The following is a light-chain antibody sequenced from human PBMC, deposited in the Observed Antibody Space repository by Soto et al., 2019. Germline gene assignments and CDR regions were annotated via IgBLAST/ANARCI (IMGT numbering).Light chain of an antibody. V-gene: IGKV3-15*01. CDR1: LGISTS. CDR2: DAS. J-gene: IGKJ3*01. CDR3: QHYNHGPPEGT. Sequence: EIVMTQSPATLSVSPGERATLSCRASLGISTSLAWYQQKPGQAPRLLIYDASTRATGIPDRFSGSGSGAEFTLPISSLQSEDFAVYYCQHYNHGPPEGTFGPGTRVDI.